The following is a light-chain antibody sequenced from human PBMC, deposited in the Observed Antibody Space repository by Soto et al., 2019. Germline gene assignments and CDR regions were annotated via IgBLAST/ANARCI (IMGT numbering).Light chain of an antibody. Sequence: EIVLTQSPATLSLFPGYRATLSCRASPSVSSSLAWYQQKPGQATRLLIYDASNRATGIPARFSGSGSGTDFTLTISSLEPEDFAFYYCQQRSNWVSFGGGTKVEIK. V-gene: IGKV3-11*01. J-gene: IGKJ4*01. CDR2: DAS. CDR1: PSVSSS. CDR3: QQRSNWVS.